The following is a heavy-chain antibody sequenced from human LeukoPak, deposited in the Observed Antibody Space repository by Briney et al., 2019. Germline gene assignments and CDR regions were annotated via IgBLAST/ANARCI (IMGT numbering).Heavy chain of an antibody. Sequence: GRSLRLSCAASGFTFSSYSMHWVRQAPGRGLEWVALMSYDGTNKYYADSMKGRFTISRDNSKNTLYLQMNSLRAEDTAVYYCARDKGYSTGHPFDYWGQGTLVTVSS. V-gene: IGHV3-30*04. D-gene: IGHD5-18*01. CDR2: MSYDGTNK. CDR3: ARDKGYSTGHPFDY. CDR1: GFTFSSYS. J-gene: IGHJ4*02.